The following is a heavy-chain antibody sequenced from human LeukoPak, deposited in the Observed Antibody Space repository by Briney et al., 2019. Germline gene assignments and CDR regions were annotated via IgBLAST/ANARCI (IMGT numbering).Heavy chain of an antibody. CDR1: GFTVSSNY. V-gene: IGHV3-53*04. CDR3: ARGGRLITSSFDY. Sequence: GGSLRLSCAASGFTVSSNYMSWVRQAPGKGLEWVSVIYSGGSTYYADSVKGRFTISRHNSKNTLYLQMNSLRAEDTAVYYCARGGRLITSSFDYWGQGTLVTVSS. CDR2: IYSGGST. D-gene: IGHD1-20*01. J-gene: IGHJ4*02.